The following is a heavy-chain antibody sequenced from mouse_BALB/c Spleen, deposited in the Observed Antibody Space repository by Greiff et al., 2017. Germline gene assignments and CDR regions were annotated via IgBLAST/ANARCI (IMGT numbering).Heavy chain of an antibody. CDR3: ARSRSTMITTGGFDY. Sequence: QVQLQQSGAELARPGASVKLSCKASGYTFTSYWMQWVKQRPGQGLEWIGAIYPGDGDTRYTQKFKGKATLTADKSSSTAYMQLSSLASEDSAVYYCARSRSTMITTGGFDYWGQGTTLTVSA. D-gene: IGHD2-4*01. CDR1: GYTFTSYW. V-gene: IGHV1-87*01. J-gene: IGHJ2*01. CDR2: IYPGDGDT.